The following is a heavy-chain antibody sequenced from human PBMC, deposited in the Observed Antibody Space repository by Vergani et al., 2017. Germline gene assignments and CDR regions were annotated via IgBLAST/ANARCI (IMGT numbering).Heavy chain of an antibody. CDR3: ARDHRGYSNEPRTFDI. D-gene: IGHD5-18*01. V-gene: IGHV3-11*01. Sequence: QVQLVESGGGLVKPGGSLRLSCAASGFSFSDHYMTWIRQAPGKGLEWVSYISNSGNTIEYADSVKGRFSISRDNAKSSLFLQMDSLRAEDTAVYYCARDHRGYSNEPRTFDIWGQGSMVTVSS. CDR2: ISNSGNTI. CDR1: GFSFSDHY. J-gene: IGHJ3*02.